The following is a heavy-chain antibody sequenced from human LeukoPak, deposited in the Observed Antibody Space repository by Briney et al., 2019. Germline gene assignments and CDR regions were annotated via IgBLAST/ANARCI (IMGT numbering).Heavy chain of an antibody. CDR1: GYSISRGYY. V-gene: IGHV4-38-2*02. D-gene: IGHD3-22*01. CDR2: IHHVGGS. Sequence: SETLSLTCTVFGYSISRGYYWGWIRQPPGKGLEWIRSIHHVGGSNYNPSLKSRVTISMDTSRDQVALKLTSVTAAGTAVYYCARAWHDSSGYYYYFDYWGQGTLVTVSS. J-gene: IGHJ4*02. CDR3: ARAWHDSSGYYYYFDY.